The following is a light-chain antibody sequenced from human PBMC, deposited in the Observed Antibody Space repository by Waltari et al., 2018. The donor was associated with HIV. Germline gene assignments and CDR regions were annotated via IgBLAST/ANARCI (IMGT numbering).Light chain of an antibody. CDR1: SSTIRSNT. V-gene: IGLV1-44*01. Sequence: QSVLTQPPSASGTPGQRVTISCSGSSSTIRSNTLSWYQQLPGTAPKLLIYSNDQRPSGVADRFSWYKSCTSASLVISGLQSEDEAGYYCAAWDDSLNGWVFGGGTKLTVV. CDR2: SND. CDR3: AAWDDSLNGWV. J-gene: IGLJ3*02.